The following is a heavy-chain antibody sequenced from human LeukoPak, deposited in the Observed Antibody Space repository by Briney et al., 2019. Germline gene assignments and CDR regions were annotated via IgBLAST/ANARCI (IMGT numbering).Heavy chain of an antibody. D-gene: IGHD3-3*01. V-gene: IGHV1-24*01. CDR1: GYTLTELS. J-gene: IGHJ5*02. Sequence: ASVKVSCKVSGYTLTELSMHWVRQAPGKGLEWMGGFDPEDGETIYAQKFQGRVTMTTDTSTSTAYMELRSLRSDDTAVYYCARDYDFWSGGFDPWGQGTLVTVSS. CDR3: ARDYDFWSGGFDP. CDR2: FDPEDGET.